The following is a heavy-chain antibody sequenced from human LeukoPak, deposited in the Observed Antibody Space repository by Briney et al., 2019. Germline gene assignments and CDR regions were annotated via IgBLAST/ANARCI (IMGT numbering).Heavy chain of an antibody. CDR3: ARAYDVAAADGPNWFDP. Sequence: GGSLRLSCAVSGFNFSTHAMSWVRQAPGKGLEWVSTVRGRDGKSYYADSMKGRLTISKDISKNTLSLQMNSLRAEDTAVYYCARAYDVAAADGPNWFDPWGQGTLVTVSS. J-gene: IGHJ5*02. CDR1: GFNFSTHA. V-gene: IGHV3-23*01. CDR2: VRGRDGKS. D-gene: IGHD6-13*01.